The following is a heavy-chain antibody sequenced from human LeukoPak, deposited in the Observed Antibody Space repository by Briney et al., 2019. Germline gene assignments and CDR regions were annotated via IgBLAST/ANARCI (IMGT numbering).Heavy chain of an antibody. CDR2: VIPIFGTA. CDR3: ARVAITMIVVDHAFDI. J-gene: IGHJ3*02. D-gene: IGHD3-22*01. V-gene: IGHV1-69*13. CDR1: GGTFSSYA. Sequence: SVKVSCKASGGTFSSYAISWVRQAPGQGLEWMGGVIPIFGTANYAQKFQGRVTITADESTSTAYMELSSLRSEDTAVYYCARVAITMIVVDHAFDIWGQGTMVTVSS.